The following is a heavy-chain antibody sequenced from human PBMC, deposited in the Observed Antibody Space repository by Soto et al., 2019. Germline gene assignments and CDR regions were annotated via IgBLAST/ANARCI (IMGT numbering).Heavy chain of an antibody. V-gene: IGHV4-30-2*01. CDR3: ARTPDI. Sequence: SETLSLTCGVSGGSISSGDFSWNWIRQPPGKGLEYIGYIYHSGSTYYNPSLKSRVTISVDRSKNQFSLKLSSVTAADTAVYYCARTPDIWGQGTMVTVSS. CDR2: IYHSGST. J-gene: IGHJ3*02. CDR1: GGSISSGDFS.